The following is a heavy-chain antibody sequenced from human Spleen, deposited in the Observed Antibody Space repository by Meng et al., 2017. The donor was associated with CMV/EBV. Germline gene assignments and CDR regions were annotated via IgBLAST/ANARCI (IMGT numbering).Heavy chain of an antibody. Sequence: EVQLVESGGGLVKPGGSLRLSCAASGFTFSSYSMNWVRQAPGKGLDWVSSISSSSSYIYYADSVKGRFTISRDNAKNSLYLQMNSLRAEDTAVYYCARDPTRYNWNYGWFDPWGQGTLVTVSS. V-gene: IGHV3-21*01. CDR3: ARDPTRYNWNYGWFDP. CDR2: ISSSSSYI. D-gene: IGHD1-7*01. CDR1: GFTFSSYS. J-gene: IGHJ5*02.